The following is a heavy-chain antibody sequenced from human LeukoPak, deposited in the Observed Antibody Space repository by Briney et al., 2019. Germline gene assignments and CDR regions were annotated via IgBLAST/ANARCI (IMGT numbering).Heavy chain of an antibody. CDR1: GHTFTSYA. D-gene: IGHD6-13*01. CDR3: ARERIAAAGFDP. V-gene: IGHV1-3*03. CDR2: INAGNGNT. J-gene: IGHJ5*02. Sequence: GASVKVSCKASGHTFTSYAMHWVRQAPGQRLEWMGWINAGNGNTKYSQEFQGRVTITRDTSASTAYMELSSLRSEDMAVHYCARERIAAAGFDPWGQGTLVTVSS.